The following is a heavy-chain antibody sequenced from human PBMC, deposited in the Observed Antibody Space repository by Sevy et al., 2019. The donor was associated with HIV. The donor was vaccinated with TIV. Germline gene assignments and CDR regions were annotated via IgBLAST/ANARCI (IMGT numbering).Heavy chain of an antibody. D-gene: IGHD2-2*02. CDR2: IKQDGSEK. V-gene: IGHV3-7*01. CDR1: GFTFSSYW. CDR3: ARVPAAILSRYYYGMDV. Sequence: GGSLRLSCAASGFTFSSYWMIWVRQAPGKGLEWVANIKQDGSEKYYVDSVKGRFTISRDNAKNSLYLQMNSLRAEDTAVYYCARVPAAILSRYYYGMDVWGQGTTVTVSS. J-gene: IGHJ6*02.